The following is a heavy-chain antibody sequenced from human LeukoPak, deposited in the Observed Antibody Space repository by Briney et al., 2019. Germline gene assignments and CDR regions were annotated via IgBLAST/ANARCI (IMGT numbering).Heavy chain of an antibody. CDR3: AKFLPPHIVVANYYFDY. CDR1: GFTFSSYA. V-gene: IGHV3-23*01. D-gene: IGHD2-21*01. J-gene: IGHJ4*02. Sequence: PGGSLRLSCAASGFTFSSYAMSWVRQAPGKGLEWVSAISGSGGSTYYADSVKGRFTISRDNSKNTLYLQMNSLRAEDTAVYYCAKFLPPHIVVANYYFDYWGQGTLVTVSS. CDR2: ISGSGGST.